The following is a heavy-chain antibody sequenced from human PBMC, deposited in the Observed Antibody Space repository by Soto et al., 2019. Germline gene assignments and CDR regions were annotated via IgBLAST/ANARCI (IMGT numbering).Heavy chain of an antibody. Sequence: QTLSLTCAISGDSVSGSSVTWNWIRQSPSRGLEWLGRTYYRSKWYNDYAESVKSRITINPDTSKNQFSLHLNSVTPEDTAVYYCVRLIGNSWLDFWGQGTLVTVSS. J-gene: IGHJ5*01. CDR1: GDSVSGSSVT. D-gene: IGHD1-26*01. V-gene: IGHV6-1*01. CDR3: VRLIGNSWLDF. CDR2: TYYRSKWYN.